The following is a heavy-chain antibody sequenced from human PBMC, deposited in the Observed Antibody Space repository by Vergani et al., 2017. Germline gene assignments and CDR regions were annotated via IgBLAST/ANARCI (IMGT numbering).Heavy chain of an antibody. Sequence: QVQLVQSGAEVKKPGASVKVSCKASGYTFTSYYMHWVRQAPGQGLEWMGIINPSGGSTSYAQKFQGRVTMTRDTSTSTVYMELSSLRSEDTAVYYWARMGLWFGELGPFDYWGQGTLVTVSS. CDR1: GYTFTSYY. J-gene: IGHJ4*02. V-gene: IGHV1-46*01. CDR2: INPSGGST. CDR3: ARMGLWFGELGPFDY. D-gene: IGHD3-10*01.